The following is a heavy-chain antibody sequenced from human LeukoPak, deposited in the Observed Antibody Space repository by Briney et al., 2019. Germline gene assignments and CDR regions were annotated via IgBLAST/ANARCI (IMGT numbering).Heavy chain of an antibody. J-gene: IGHJ4*02. V-gene: IGHV4-39*02. Sequence: PSETLSLTCTVSGGSISSSSYYWGWIRQPPGKGLEWIGSIYYSGSTYYNPSLKSRVTISVDTSKNQFSLKLSSVTAADTAVYYCARDGWDDSSGYSCYFDYWGQGTLVTVSS. CDR3: ARDGWDDSSGYSCYFDY. D-gene: IGHD3-22*01. CDR1: GGSISSSSYY. CDR2: IYYSGST.